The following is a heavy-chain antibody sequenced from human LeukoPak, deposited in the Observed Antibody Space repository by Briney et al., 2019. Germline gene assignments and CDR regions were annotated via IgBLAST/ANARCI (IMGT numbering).Heavy chain of an antibody. Sequence: SETLSLTCTVSSGSISTYYWSWIRQPPGKGLEWIGYIFYTGSTNYSPSLKSRVTISVDTSKNQFSLKLTSVTAADTAVYYCARVRSSLTVDYWGQGTLVSVSS. D-gene: IGHD6-6*01. CDR3: ARVRSSLTVDY. J-gene: IGHJ4*02. CDR2: IFYTGST. V-gene: IGHV4-59*01. CDR1: SGSISTYY.